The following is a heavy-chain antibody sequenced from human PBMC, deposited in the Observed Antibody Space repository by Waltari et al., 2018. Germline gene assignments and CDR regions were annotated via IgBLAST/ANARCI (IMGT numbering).Heavy chain of an antibody. J-gene: IGHJ6*02. V-gene: IGHV5-51*01. Sequence: EVQLVQSGAEVKKPGESLKISCKGSGYSFTSYWIGWVRQMPGKGLEWMGIIYPGDSDTRYSPSFQGKVTIAADKAISTAYLQWSSLKASDTAMYYCARRRGSSWSYYYYYGMDVWGQGTTVTVSS. CDR2: IYPGDSDT. D-gene: IGHD6-13*01. CDR1: GYSFTSYW. CDR3: ARRRGSSWSYYYYYGMDV.